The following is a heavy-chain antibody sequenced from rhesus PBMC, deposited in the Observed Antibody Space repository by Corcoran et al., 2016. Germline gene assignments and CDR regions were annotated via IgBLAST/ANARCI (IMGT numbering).Heavy chain of an antibody. V-gene: IGHV4-160*01. Sequence: QVQLQESGPGVLKPSETLSLTCAVSGGSIRIKYWPWSRQPPGKGLEWIGRIYGSGGSTDYNPSLKSRVTISTDTSKNQFSLKLSSVTAADTAVYYCARCDYYADFDYWGQGVLVTVSS. CDR1: GGSIRIKY. D-gene: IGHD3-22*01. CDR3: ARCDYYADFDY. J-gene: IGHJ4*01. CDR2: IYGSGGST.